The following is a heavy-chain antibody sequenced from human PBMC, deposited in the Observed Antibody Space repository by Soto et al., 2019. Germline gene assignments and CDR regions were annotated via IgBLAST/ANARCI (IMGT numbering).Heavy chain of an antibody. V-gene: IGHV3-49*03. CDR1: GFTFGDYA. J-gene: IGHJ3*02. CDR2: IRSKAYGGTT. CDR3: TRHSETTPSGYYDYAWGSYPDDAFDI. D-gene: IGHD3-16*02. Sequence: GGSLRLSCTASGFTFGDYAMSWFRQAPGKGLEWVGFIRSKAYGGTTEYAASVKGRFTISRDDSKSIAYLQMNSLKTEDTAVYYCTRHSETTPSGYYDYAWGSYPDDAFDIWGQGTMVTVSS.